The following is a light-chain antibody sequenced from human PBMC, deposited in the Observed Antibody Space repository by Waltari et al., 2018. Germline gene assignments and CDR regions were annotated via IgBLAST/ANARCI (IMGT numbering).Light chain of an antibody. J-gene: IGLJ2*01. CDR1: SSDVGAYGY. V-gene: IGLV2-14*03. CDR3: CSFTARGTWI. CDR2: DVN. Sequence: QSALTHPGSVSGSPGQSITISCTGTSSDVGAYGYVSWYQQKPDKAPKLLIFDVNNRALGVSNRFSGSKSGNTASLTISGLQAEDESDYYCCSFTARGTWIFGGGTRLTVV.